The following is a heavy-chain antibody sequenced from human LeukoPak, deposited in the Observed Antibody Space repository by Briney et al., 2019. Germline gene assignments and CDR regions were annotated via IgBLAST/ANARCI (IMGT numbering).Heavy chain of an antibody. Sequence: PSETLSLTCTVSGGSISSYYWSWIRQPPGKGLEWIGYISYSGSTNYNPSLKSRVTISIDTSKNQFSLKLRSVTAADTAIYYCARQGYDILTGYIDAFDIWGQGTMVTASS. CDR2: ISYSGST. D-gene: IGHD3-9*01. J-gene: IGHJ3*02. V-gene: IGHV4-59*08. CDR3: ARQGYDILTGYIDAFDI. CDR1: GGSISSYY.